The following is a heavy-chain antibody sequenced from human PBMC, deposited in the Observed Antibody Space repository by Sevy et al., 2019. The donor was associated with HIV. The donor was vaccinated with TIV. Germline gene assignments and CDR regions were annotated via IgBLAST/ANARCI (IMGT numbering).Heavy chain of an antibody. Sequence: ASVKVSCKASGGTFSSYAISWVRQAPGQGLEWMGGIIPIFGTANYAQKFQGRVTITADESTSTAYMELSSLRSEDTAVYYCAGDVITMVRGVITQRLGMDVWGQGTTVTVSS. CDR2: IIPIFGTA. CDR1: GGTFSSYA. J-gene: IGHJ6*02. CDR3: AGDVITMVRGVITQRLGMDV. D-gene: IGHD3-10*01. V-gene: IGHV1-69*13.